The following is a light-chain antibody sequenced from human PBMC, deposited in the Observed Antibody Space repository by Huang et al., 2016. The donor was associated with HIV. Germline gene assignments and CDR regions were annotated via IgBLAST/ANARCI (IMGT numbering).Light chain of an antibody. V-gene: IGKV1-33*01. J-gene: IGKJ4*01. CDR3: QQYDNLPVT. CDR1: QEISNY. CDR2: DAS. Sequence: DIQMTQSPSSLSASVGDRVTITCQASQEISNYLNWYQQKPGKAPKLLIYDASNLETGVPSRFSGSGSGTDFTFTISSLQPEDIATYYCQQYDNLPVTFGGGTKVEIK.